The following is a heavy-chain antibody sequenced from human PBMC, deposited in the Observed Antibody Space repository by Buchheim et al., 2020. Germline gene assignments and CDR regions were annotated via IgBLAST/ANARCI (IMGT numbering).Heavy chain of an antibody. V-gene: IGHV3-30*03. Sequence: QVHLVESGGGVVQPGKSLRLSCQASGFSFMSFVMHWVRLTPGKGLEWVALVSSDGQNKYYADSVKGRFTISRDNSKNTLYLQMNSLRAEDTAVYYCAREGYYYDSSGYYPWYYYYYGMDVWGQGTT. CDR2: VSSDGQNK. CDR1: GFSFMSFV. D-gene: IGHD3-22*01. J-gene: IGHJ6*02. CDR3: AREGYYYDSSGYYPWYYYYYGMDV.